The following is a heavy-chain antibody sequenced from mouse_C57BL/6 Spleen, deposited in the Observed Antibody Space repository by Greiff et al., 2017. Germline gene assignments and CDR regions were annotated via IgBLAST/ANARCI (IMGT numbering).Heavy chain of an antibody. V-gene: IGHV5-9-1*02. CDR2: ISSGSDYI. CDR1: GFTFSSYA. D-gene: IGHD2-5*01. CDR3: TRVGTYYSNSYFDY. J-gene: IGHJ2*01. Sequence: EVKVVESGEGLVKPGGSLKLSCAASGFTFSSYAMSWVRQTPEKRLEWVAYISSGSDYIYYADTVKGRFTISRDNARNTLYLQMSSLKSEDTAMNYCTRVGTYYSNSYFDYWGQGTTLTVSS.